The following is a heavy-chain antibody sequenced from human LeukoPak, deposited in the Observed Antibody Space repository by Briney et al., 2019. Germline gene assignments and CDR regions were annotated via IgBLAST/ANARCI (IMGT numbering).Heavy chain of an antibody. Sequence: PGESLKLSCAASGFNFSGAAMHWARQASGKGLEWVGRIRSKANSYVTTFAASAKGRFTISRDDANNTVHLHMNSLKAEDTAVYYCFVAEVGYWGQGTLVTVSS. J-gene: IGHJ4*02. CDR1: GFNFSGAA. CDR2: IRSKANSYVT. V-gene: IGHV3-73*01. CDR3: FVAEVGY. D-gene: IGHD6-19*01.